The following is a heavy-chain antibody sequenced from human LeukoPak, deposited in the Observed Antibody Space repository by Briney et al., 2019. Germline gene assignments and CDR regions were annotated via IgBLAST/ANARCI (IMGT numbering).Heavy chain of an antibody. Sequence: GGSLRLSCAASGFTFSDYYMSWIRQAPGKGLEWVSYISSSGTTIYYADSVKGRFTISRDNAKNSLYLQMNSLRAEDTALYYCAKDSYVDTAIGHFDYWGQGTLVTVSS. J-gene: IGHJ4*02. CDR2: ISSSGTTI. D-gene: IGHD5-18*01. CDR3: AKDSYVDTAIGHFDY. CDR1: GFTFSDYY. V-gene: IGHV3-11*01.